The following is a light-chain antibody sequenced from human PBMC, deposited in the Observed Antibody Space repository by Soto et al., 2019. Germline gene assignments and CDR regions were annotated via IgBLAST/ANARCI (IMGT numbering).Light chain of an antibody. V-gene: IGLV2-8*01. CDR1: SSDIGAYNY. J-gene: IGLJ1*01. CDR2: EVS. CDR3: SSYAGSNNYV. Sequence: QSVLTQPPSASGSPGQSVTISCTGTSSDIGAYNYVSWYQQHPGKAPKLMIYEVSERPSGVPDRFSGSKSGNTASLTVSGLQAEDEADYYCSSYAGSNNYVFGTGTKLTVL.